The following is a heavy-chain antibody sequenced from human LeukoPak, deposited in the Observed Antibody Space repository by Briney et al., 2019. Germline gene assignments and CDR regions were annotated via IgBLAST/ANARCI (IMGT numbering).Heavy chain of an antibody. V-gene: IGHV3-23*01. J-gene: IGHJ4*02. CDR3: ARGRGGDYVPSRFDY. D-gene: IGHD4-17*01. Sequence: PGGSLKLSCSASGFAFSGFAMGWVRQAPGRGLKWVASISGSGDNTYYADSVEGRFTVSRDNAKNTLYLQMNSLTAEDTALCYCARGRGGDYVPSRFDYWGQGTLVTVSS. CDR1: GFAFSGFA. CDR2: ISGSGDNT.